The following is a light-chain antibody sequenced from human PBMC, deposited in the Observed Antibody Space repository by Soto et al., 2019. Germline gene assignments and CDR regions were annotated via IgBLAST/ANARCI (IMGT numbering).Light chain of an antibody. J-gene: IGKJ3*01. CDR1: QSVSSSY. V-gene: IGKV3-20*01. CDR2: GAS. CDR3: QQYGSSPLFT. Sequence: EIVLTQSPGTLSLSPGERATLSCRASQSVSSSYLAWYQQKPGQAPRLLIYGASSRATGIPDRFSGSGSGTDFPLTISRLEPEEFAVYYCQQYGSSPLFTCGPGTKVDIK.